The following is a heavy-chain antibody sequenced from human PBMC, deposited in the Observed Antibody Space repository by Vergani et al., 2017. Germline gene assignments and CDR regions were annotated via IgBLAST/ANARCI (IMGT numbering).Heavy chain of an antibody. J-gene: IGHJ4*02. CDR2: ISGSGGST. CDR3: ARPRWGRILDIAVLGGGFNS. D-gene: IGHD6-19*01. Sequence: QVQLVESGGGVVQPGGSLRLSCAASGFTFHSYGMHWVRQAPGKGLEWVSAISGSGGSTYHADSVKGRFTISRDNSKDTLFLQRNSLRAEDTAVYYCARPRWGRILDIAVLGGGFNSWGQGTLVTVSS. CDR1: GFTFHSYG. V-gene: IGHV3-NL1*01.